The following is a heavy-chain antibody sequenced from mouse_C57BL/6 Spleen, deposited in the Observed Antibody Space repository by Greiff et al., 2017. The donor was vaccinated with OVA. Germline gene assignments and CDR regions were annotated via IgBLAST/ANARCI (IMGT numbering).Heavy chain of an antibody. CDR2: INPNNGGT. Sequence: VQLKESGPELVKPGASVKIPCKASGYTFTDYNMDWVKQSHGKSLEWIGDINPNNGGTIYNQKFKGKATLTVDKSSSTAYMELRSLTSEDTAVYYCARRRIGYFDVWGTGTTVTVSS. V-gene: IGHV1-18*01. J-gene: IGHJ1*03. CDR3: ARRRIGYFDV. CDR1: GYTFTDYN.